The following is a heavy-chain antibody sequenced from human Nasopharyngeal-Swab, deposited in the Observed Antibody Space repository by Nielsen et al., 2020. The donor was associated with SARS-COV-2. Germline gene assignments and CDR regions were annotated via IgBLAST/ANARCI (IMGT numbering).Heavy chain of an antibody. Sequence: GESLKISCAASGFTFSSYAMSWVRQAPGKGLEWVAVIWYDGSNKYYADSVKGRFTISRDNSKNTLYLQMNSLRAEDTAVYYCARMGTYYYDLLYGMDVWGQGTTVTVSS. J-gene: IGHJ6*02. CDR3: ARMGTYYYDLLYGMDV. V-gene: IGHV3-33*08. CDR2: IWYDGSNK. CDR1: GFTFSSYA. D-gene: IGHD3-22*01.